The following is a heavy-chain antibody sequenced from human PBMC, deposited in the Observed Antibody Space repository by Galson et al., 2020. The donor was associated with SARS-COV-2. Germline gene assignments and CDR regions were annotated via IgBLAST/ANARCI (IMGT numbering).Heavy chain of an antibody. CDR1: GDSVSSNSAA. D-gene: IGHD2-15*01. CDR3: ARESCSGGSCNEGFDY. CDR2: TSYRSKWYN. V-gene: IGHV6-1*01. J-gene: IGHJ4*02. Sequence: SQTLSLTCVISGDSVSSNSAAWNWIRQSPSRGLEWLGRTSYRSKWYNDYALSVKSRITINPDTSKNQFSLQLNSVTPEDTAVYYCARESCSGGSCNEGFDYWGQGTLVTVSS.